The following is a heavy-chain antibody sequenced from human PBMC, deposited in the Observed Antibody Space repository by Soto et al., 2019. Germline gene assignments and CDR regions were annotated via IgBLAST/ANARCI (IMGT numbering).Heavy chain of an antibody. J-gene: IGHJ4*01. CDR1: GFTFSSYG. V-gene: IGHV3-33*03. Sequence: GGSLRLSCAASGFTFSSYGMHWVRQAPGKGLEWVAAIWYDGSNKYYADSVKGRFAISRDDSNNMVYLQMNSLKIEDTAVYYCTTDPYSSITIVRFDYWGHGTLVTVSS. CDR2: IWYDGSNK. CDR3: TTDPYSSITIVRFDY. D-gene: IGHD2-2*01.